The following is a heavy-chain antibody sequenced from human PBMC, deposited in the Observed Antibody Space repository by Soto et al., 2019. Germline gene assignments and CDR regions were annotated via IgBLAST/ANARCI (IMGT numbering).Heavy chain of an antibody. D-gene: IGHD4-17*01. CDR2: ISSSISYT. CDR3: ARTGTRDYGFIIY. Sequence: QVQLVESGGGLVKPGGSLRLSCAASGVTFSDYYMSWIRQAPGKGLVWVSYISSSISYTEYADSVKGRFTISRDNAKNSLYLQMNSLRAEDTAVYYCARTGTRDYGFIIYWGQGNRVTVSS. J-gene: IGHJ4*02. V-gene: IGHV3-11*05. CDR1: GVTFSDYY.